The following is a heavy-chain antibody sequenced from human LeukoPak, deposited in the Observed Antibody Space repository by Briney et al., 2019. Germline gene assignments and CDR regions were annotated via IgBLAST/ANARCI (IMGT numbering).Heavy chain of an antibody. J-gene: IGHJ5*02. Sequence: GASVKVSCKASGYTFTSYGISWVRQAPGQGLEWMGWISAYNGNTNYAQKLQGRVTMTTDTSTSTAYMELRSLRSDDTAVYYCARVVKDEEWELPSRFDPWGQGTLVTVSS. V-gene: IGHV1-18*01. CDR3: ARVVKDEEWELPSRFDP. D-gene: IGHD1-26*01. CDR1: GYTFTSYG. CDR2: ISAYNGNT.